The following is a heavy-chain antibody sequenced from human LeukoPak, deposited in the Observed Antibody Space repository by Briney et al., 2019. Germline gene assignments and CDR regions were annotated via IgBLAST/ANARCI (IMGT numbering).Heavy chain of an antibody. CDR1: GFTFSSYW. J-gene: IGHJ6*03. V-gene: IGHV3-7*01. CDR3: ARDRQVVYCSSTSCPGDYMDV. CDR2: IKQDGSEK. D-gene: IGHD2-2*01. Sequence: PGGSLRLSCAASGFTFSSYWMSWVRQAPGKGLEWVANIKQDGSEKYYVDSVKGRFTISRDNAKNSLYLQMNSLRAEDTAVYYCARDRQVVYCSSTSCPGDYMDVWGKGTTVTVS.